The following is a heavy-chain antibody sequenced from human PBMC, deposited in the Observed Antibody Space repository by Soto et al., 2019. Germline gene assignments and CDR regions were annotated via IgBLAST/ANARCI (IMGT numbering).Heavy chain of an antibody. CDR3: ARRGTVSGFDY. CDR1: GDSISSYY. J-gene: IGHJ4*02. D-gene: IGHD6-19*01. CDR2: IYYSGNT. V-gene: IGHV4-59*12. Sequence: SEPLSLTCTVSGDSISSYYWTRIRQPPGKGLEWIGHIYYSGNTNYNPSLKRRVTISVDTSKNQFSLKMSSVTAADTAVYYCARRGTVSGFDYWGQGTRVTVSS.